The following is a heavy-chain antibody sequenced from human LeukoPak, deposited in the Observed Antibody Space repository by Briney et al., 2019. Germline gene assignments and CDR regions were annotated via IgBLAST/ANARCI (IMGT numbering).Heavy chain of an antibody. J-gene: IGHJ4*02. Sequence: SETLSLTCSVSGGSISIYYWTWIRQIPGKGLEWIGYIYYTGTTNYNPLFESRATISVGTSKNQFSLKLSSVTAADTAVYYCARSLGYYDSSGYFDYWGQGTLVTVSS. CDR1: GGSISIYY. CDR3: ARSLGYYDSSGYFDY. CDR2: IYYTGTT. D-gene: IGHD3-22*01. V-gene: IGHV4-59*08.